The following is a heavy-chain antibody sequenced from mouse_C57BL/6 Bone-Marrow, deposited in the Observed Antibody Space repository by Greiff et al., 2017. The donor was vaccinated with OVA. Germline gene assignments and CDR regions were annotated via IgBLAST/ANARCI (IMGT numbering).Heavy chain of an antibody. CDR3: ARVYYYGSSYRNWYFDV. CDR2: VYPYNGGT. Sequence: VQLQQSGPVLVKPGPSVKISCKASGFTFTDYYMPWVKQSHGKSLEWIGLVYPYNGGTSYNQKFKGKATLTVDTSSSTAYMELNSLTSEDSAVYYCARVYYYGSSYRNWYFDVWGTGTTVTVSS. CDR1: GFTFTDYY. D-gene: IGHD1-1*01. J-gene: IGHJ1*03. V-gene: IGHV1-36*01.